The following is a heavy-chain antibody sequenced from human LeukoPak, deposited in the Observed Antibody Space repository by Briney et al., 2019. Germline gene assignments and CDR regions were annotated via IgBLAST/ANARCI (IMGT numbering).Heavy chain of an antibody. CDR2: INPNSGGT. D-gene: IGHD3-22*01. J-gene: IGHJ3*02. Sequence: AGSVKVSCKASGYTFTGYYMHWVRQAPGQGLEWMGWINPNSGGTNYAQKFQGRVTMTRDTSISTAYMELSRLRSDDTAVYYCARDLHINTIGAFDIWGQGTMVTVSS. CDR1: GYTFTGYY. CDR3: ARDLHINTIGAFDI. V-gene: IGHV1-2*02.